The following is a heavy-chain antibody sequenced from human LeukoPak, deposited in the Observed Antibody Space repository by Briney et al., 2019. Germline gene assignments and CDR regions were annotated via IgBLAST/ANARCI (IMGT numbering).Heavy chain of an antibody. CDR3: AKDHTRYCSSTSCYNAHDY. D-gene: IGHD2-2*02. CDR2: ILYDGSNK. CDR1: GFTFSSYG. J-gene: IGHJ4*02. V-gene: IGHV3-30*02. Sequence: GGSLRLSCAASGFTFSSYGMHWVRQAPGKGLEWVAFILYDGSNKYYADSVKGRFTISRDNSKNTLYLQMNSLRAEDTAVYYCAKDHTRYCSSTSCYNAHDYWGQGTLVTVSS.